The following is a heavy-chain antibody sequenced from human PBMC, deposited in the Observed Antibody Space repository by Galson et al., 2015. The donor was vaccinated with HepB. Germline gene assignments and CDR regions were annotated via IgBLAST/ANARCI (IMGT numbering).Heavy chain of an antibody. V-gene: IGHV3-30-3*01. CDR3: ARDPAPTIAAAGNFDY. J-gene: IGHJ4*02. CDR2: ISYNGINK. Sequence: SLRLSCAASGFTFSIYAIHWVRQAPGKGLEWVAVISYNGINKYYADSVKGRFTISRDNSKNTLYLQMNSLRADDTAVYYCARDPAPTIAAAGNFDYWGQGTLVTVSS. CDR1: GFTFSIYA. D-gene: IGHD6-13*01.